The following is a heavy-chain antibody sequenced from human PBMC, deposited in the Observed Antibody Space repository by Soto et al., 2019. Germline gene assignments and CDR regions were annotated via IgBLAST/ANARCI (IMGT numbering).Heavy chain of an antibody. J-gene: IGHJ4*02. Sequence: GASVKVSCKASRYSFTTYPLHWVGQAPGQRLEWMGWINAGNGDTKYSEKFQDRVTITRDTSANTAYMELSSLRSEDTSVYYCARAPGTGAALRAYHFDYWGQGTLVTVSS. CDR1: RYSFTTYP. CDR3: ARAPGTGAALRAYHFDY. V-gene: IGHV1-3*01. CDR2: INAGNGDT. D-gene: IGHD1-26*01.